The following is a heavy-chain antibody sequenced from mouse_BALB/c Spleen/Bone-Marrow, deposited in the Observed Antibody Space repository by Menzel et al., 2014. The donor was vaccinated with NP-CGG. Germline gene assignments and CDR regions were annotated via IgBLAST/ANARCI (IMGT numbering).Heavy chain of an antibody. CDR1: GYTFTSYW. CDR2: IYPGSGST. V-gene: IGHV1S22*01. CDR3: TRGDGNYWYFDV. J-gene: IGHJ1*01. D-gene: IGHD2-1*01. Sequence: LQQSGSELVRPGASVKLSCKASGYTFTSYWMHWVKQRHGQGLEWIGNIYPGSGSTNYDEKSKSKGTLTVDTSSSTAYMQLSSLTSEDSAVYCCTRGDGNYWYFDVWGEGTTVTVSS.